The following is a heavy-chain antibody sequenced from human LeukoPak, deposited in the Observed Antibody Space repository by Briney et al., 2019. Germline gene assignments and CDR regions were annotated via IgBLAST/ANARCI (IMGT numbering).Heavy chain of an antibody. Sequence: PSETLSLTCTVSGGSISSYYWSWIRQPPGKGLEWIGYIYYSGSTNYNPSLKSRVTISVDTSKNQFSLKLSSVTAADTAVYYCARVKRAVAGDNWFDPWGQGTLVTVSS. CDR2: IYYSGST. J-gene: IGHJ5*02. CDR3: ARVKRAVAGDNWFDP. V-gene: IGHV4-59*01. D-gene: IGHD6-19*01. CDR1: GGSISSYY.